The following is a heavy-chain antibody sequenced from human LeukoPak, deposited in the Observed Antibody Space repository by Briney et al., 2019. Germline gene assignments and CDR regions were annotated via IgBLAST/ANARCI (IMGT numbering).Heavy chain of an antibody. Sequence: PGGSLRLSCAASGFTFSSYSMNWVRQAPGKGLEWVSSISSSSSYIYYADSVKGRFTISRDNAKNSLYLQMNSLRAEDTAVYYCAKDFGVVPAAIFDYWGQGTLVTVSS. J-gene: IGHJ4*02. CDR1: GFTFSSYS. D-gene: IGHD2-2*02. V-gene: IGHV3-21*04. CDR3: AKDFGVVPAAIFDY. CDR2: ISSSSSYI.